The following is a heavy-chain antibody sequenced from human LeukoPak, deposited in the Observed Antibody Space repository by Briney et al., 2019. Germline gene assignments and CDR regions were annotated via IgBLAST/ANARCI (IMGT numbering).Heavy chain of an antibody. CDR2: INPNSGGT. D-gene: IGHD6-13*01. CDR1: GYTFTSYD. CDR3: ASTAGIAAAGTQRRYYYYYMDV. V-gene: IGHV1-2*02. J-gene: IGHJ6*03. Sequence: EASVKVSCKASGYTFTSYDINWVRQATGQGLEWMGWINPNSGGTNYAQKFQGRVTMTRDTSISTAYMELSRLRSDDTAVYYCASTAGIAAAGTQRRYYYYYMDVWGKGTTVTVSS.